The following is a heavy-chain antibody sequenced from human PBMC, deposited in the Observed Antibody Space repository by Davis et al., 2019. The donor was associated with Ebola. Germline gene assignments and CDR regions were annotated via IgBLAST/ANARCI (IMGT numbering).Heavy chain of an antibody. CDR2: MYYSGST. CDR3: ARGQGPWVDY. Sequence: PSETLSLTCTVSGGSISSSTYYWGWIRQPPGKGLEWIGSMYYSGSTYYNPSLKSRVTISLDTSRNHFSLMLSSVAAADTAVYYCARGQGPWVDYWGQGTLVTVSS. V-gene: IGHV4-39*02. D-gene: IGHD7-27*01. CDR1: GGSISSSTYY. J-gene: IGHJ4*02.